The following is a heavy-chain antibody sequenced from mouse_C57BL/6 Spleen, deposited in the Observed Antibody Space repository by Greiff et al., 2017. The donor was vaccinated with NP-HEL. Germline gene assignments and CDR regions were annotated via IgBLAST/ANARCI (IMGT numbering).Heavy chain of an antibody. CDR1: GFTFSDYG. J-gene: IGHJ3*01. Sequence: EVKVEESGGGLVKPGGSLKLSCAASGFTFSDYGMHWVRQAPEKGLEWVAYISSGSSTIYYADTVKGRFPISRDNAKNTLFLQMTSLRSEDTAMYYCARTSTVAPFAYWGQGTLVTVSA. D-gene: IGHD1-1*01. CDR2: ISSGSSTI. V-gene: IGHV5-17*01. CDR3: ARTSTVAPFAY.